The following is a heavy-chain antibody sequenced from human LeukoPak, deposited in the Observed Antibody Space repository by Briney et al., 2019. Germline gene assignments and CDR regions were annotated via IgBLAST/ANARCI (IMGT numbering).Heavy chain of an antibody. CDR1: GGSISSGGYY. Sequence: SSETLSLTCTVSGGSISSGGYYWSWIRQPPGKGLEWIGYIYHSGSTYYNPSLKSRVTISVDRSKNQFSLKLSSVTAADTAVYYCARRYSGSDYWGQGTLVTVSS. CDR2: IYHSGST. V-gene: IGHV4-30-2*01. D-gene: IGHD5-12*01. CDR3: ARRYSGSDY. J-gene: IGHJ4*02.